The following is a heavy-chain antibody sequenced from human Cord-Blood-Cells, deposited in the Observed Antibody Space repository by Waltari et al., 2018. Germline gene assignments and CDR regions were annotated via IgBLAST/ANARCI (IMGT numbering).Heavy chain of an antibody. V-gene: IGHV1-2*02. J-gene: IGHJ2*01. CDR3: ARDFGWGSFWYFDL. CDR1: GYTFTGHY. CDR2: INPNSGGT. D-gene: IGHD3-9*01. Sequence: QVQLVQSGAEVKKPGASVKVSCKASGYTFTGHYIHWVAQAPGQGLEWMGWINPNSGGTNYAQKFQGRVTMTRDTSISTAYMELSRLRSDDTAVYYCARDFGWGSFWYFDLWGRGTLVTVSS.